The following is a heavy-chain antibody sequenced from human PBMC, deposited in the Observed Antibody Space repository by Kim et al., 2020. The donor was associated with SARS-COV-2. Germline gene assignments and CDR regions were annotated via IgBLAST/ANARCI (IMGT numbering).Heavy chain of an antibody. CDR3: SHEKTFLFGEFLLS. J-gene: IGHJ4*02. CDR2: IKSKGSGGTI. CDR1: GLPFTDAW. V-gene: IGHV3-15*01. Sequence: GGSLRLSCAVSGLPFTDAWMSWVRQAPGKGLEWVGRIKSKGSGGTIDYAAPVKGRFSISRDDSKNILFLQMNRLKIEDTAVYYCSHEKTFLFGEFLLSWGQGTLVTVSS. D-gene: IGHD3-10*02.